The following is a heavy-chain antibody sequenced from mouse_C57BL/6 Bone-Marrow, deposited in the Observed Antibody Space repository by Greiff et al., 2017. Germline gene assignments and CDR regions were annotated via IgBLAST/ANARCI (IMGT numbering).Heavy chain of an antibody. CDR3: ANWDTLYYSMDY. J-gene: IGHJ4*01. CDR1: GYTFTSYS. D-gene: IGHD4-1*01. Sequence: QVQLKESGAELARPGASVKMSCKASGYTFTSYSMHWVKQRPGQGLAWIGYINPSSGYTKYNQKFKNKATLPADKSSSTAYMQLSSLPSEDSAVYDCANWDTLYYSMDYWGQGTSVTVAS. V-gene: IGHV1-4*01. CDR2: INPSSGYT.